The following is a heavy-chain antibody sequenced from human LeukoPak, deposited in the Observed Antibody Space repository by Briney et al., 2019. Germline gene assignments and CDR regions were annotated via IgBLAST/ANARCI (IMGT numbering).Heavy chain of an antibody. CDR2: INQDGSEK. D-gene: IGHD2-8*01. Sequence: GGSLRLSCEASGFTLSSHWMSWVRQAPGKGLEWVGNINQDGSEKNSVDSVKGRFTISRDNGKNSLYLQMNSLRADDTAVYYCASAGVGFSLDPWGQGTLVTVSS. V-gene: IGHV3-7*01. CDR1: GFTLSSHW. CDR3: ASAGVGFSLDP. J-gene: IGHJ5*02.